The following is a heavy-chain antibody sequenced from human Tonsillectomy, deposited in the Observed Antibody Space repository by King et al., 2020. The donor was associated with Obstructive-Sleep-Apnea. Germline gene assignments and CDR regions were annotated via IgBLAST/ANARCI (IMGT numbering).Heavy chain of an antibody. CDR1: GGTFSSYA. J-gene: IGHJ2*01. D-gene: IGHD5-18*01. CDR2: IIPILGIA. V-gene: IGHV1-69*09. CDR3: ARGNVDPAMVTDLNWYFDL. Sequence: VQLVESGAEVKKPGSSVKVSCKASGGTFSSYAISWVRQAPGQGLEWMGGIIPILGIANYAQKFQGRVTITADKSTSTAYMELSSLRSEDTAVYYCARGNVDPAMVTDLNWYFDLWGRGTLVTVSS.